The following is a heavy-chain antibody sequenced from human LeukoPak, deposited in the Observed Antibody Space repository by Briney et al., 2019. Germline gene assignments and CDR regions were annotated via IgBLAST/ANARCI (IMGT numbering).Heavy chain of an antibody. CDR2: VSGSGGST. J-gene: IGHJ4*02. D-gene: IGHD2-15*01. V-gene: IGHV3-23*01. CDR1: GFTFSNYW. CDR3: AKGRDIVVVVAATGY. Sequence: GGSLRLSCAASGFTFSNYWMTWVRQAPGKGLEWVSAVSGSGGSTYYADSVKGRFTISRDNSKNTLYLQMNSLRAEDTAVYYCAKGRDIVVVVAATGYWGQGTLVTVSS.